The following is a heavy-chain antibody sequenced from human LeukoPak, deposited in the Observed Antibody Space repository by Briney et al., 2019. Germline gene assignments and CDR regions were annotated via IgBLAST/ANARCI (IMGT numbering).Heavy chain of an antibody. CDR1: GGSISSGSYY. D-gene: IGHD6-13*01. J-gene: IGHJ2*01. V-gene: IGHV4-61*02. CDR3: VRVYYSNSYDYWYFDL. CDR2: IYTSGST. Sequence: PSETLSLTCTVSGGSISSGSYYWSWIRQPAGKGLEWIGRIYTSGSTNYNPSLKSRVTISVDTSKNQFSLKLSSVTAADTAVYYCVRVYYSNSYDYWYFDLWGRGTLVTVSS.